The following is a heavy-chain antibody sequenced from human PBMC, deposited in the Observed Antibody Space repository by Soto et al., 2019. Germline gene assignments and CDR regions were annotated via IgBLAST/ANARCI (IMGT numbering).Heavy chain of an antibody. CDR2: IYSSGRT. CDR1: GGSISSDFYY. Sequence: SETLSLTCTVSGGSISSDFYYWSWFRQPPGKGLEWIGYIYSSGRTYYNPSPKSQVSMSVDTSKNQFSLKLSSVTAADTAVYYCARGPTVTTDYWGQGALVTVSS. CDR3: ARGPTVTTDY. V-gene: IGHV4-30-4*01. J-gene: IGHJ4*02. D-gene: IGHD4-17*01.